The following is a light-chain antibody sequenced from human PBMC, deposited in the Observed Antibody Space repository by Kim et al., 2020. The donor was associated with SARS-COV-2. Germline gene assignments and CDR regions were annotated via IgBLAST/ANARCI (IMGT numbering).Light chain of an antibody. V-gene: IGLV1-51*01. Sequence: QSVLTQPPSVSAAPGQKVTISCSGSSSNIGNSYVYWYQQLPGTAPKLLIYDNHKRPSGIPDRFSGSKSGTSATLGITGLQTGDEADYYCGTWDSSLSAGVVGGGTKLTVL. CDR1: SSNIGNSY. CDR3: GTWDSSLSAGV. CDR2: DNH. J-gene: IGLJ3*02.